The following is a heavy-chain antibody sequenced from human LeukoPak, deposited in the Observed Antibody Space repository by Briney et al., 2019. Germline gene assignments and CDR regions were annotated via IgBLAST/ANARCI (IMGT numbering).Heavy chain of an antibody. V-gene: IGHV4-30-2*01. CDR1: GGSISSGGYS. J-gene: IGHJ4*02. D-gene: IGHD6-19*01. CDR2: IYHSGST. CDR3: ARVVQWQYYFDY. Sequence: SETLSLTCAVSGGSISSGGYSWSWIRQPPGKGLEWIGEIYHSGSTNYNPSLKSRVTISVDKSKNQFSLKLSSVTAADTAVYYCARVVQWQYYFDYWGQGTLVTVSS.